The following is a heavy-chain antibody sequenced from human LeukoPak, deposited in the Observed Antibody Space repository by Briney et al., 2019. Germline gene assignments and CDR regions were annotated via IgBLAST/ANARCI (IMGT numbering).Heavy chain of an antibody. CDR2: IYHSGTT. CDR1: GGSISSSSYY. V-gene: IGHV4-61*01. Sequence: PSETLSLTCTVSGGSISSSSYYWSWIRQPPGKGLEWIGYIYHSGTTNFNPSLRSRVAVSVDTSKNQFSLRLSSVTAADTAVYYCARDNRRGYDSSGYDYWGQGTLVTVSS. D-gene: IGHD3-22*01. CDR3: ARDNRRGYDSSGYDY. J-gene: IGHJ4*02.